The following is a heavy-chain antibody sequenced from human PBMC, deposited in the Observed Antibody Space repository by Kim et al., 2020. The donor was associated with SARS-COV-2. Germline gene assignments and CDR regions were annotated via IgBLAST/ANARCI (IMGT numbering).Heavy chain of an antibody. CDR3: ARLVIRGYSGYELGYFDY. J-gene: IGHJ4*02. CDR1: GDSISSSSFY. Sequence: SETLSLTCTVSGDSISSSSFYWGWIRQPPGKGLEWIGSVFYSGSTYYNPSLKSRVTISVDTSKNQFSLKLSSVTAADTAVYYCARLVIRGYSGYELGYFDYWGQGTLVTVSS. D-gene: IGHD5-12*01. CDR2: VFYSGST. V-gene: IGHV4-39*01.